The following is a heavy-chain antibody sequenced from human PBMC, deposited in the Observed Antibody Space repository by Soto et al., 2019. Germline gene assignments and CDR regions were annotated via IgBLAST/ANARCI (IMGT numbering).Heavy chain of an antibody. CDR3: AHRRGADIFDP. CDR1: GFSLSTNGVG. Sequence: QITLKESGPTLVKPTQTLTLTCTFSGFSLSTNGVGVGWIRQPPGKALEWLGIIYWDDDKRYSPSLKSRLTXTXXTSKNQVVLTMTNMDPVDTATYSCAHRRGADIFDPWGQGTLVTVSS. D-gene: IGHD3-10*01. CDR2: IYWDDDK. V-gene: IGHV2-5*02. J-gene: IGHJ5*02.